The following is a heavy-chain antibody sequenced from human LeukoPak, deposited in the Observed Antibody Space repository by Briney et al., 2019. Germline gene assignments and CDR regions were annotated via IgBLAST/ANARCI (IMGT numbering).Heavy chain of an antibody. V-gene: IGHV3-20*04. D-gene: IGHD3-10*01. CDR2: INWNGGST. J-gene: IGHJ4*02. CDR3: ARGFWGSGSYYNAPFDY. CDR1: GFTFDDYG. Sequence: PGGSLRLSCAASGFTFDDYGTSWVRQAPGKGLEWVSGINWNGGSTGYADSVKGRFTISRDNAKNSLYLQMNSLRAEDTALYYCARGFWGSGSYYNAPFDYWGQGTLVTVSS.